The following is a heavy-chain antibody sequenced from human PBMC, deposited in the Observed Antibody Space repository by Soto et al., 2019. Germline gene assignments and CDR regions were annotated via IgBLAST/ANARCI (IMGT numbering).Heavy chain of an antibody. V-gene: IGHV4-59*08. CDR3: ARLGYQLLSWFDP. CDR2: IYYSGST. CDR1: GGSISSYY. Sequence: ETLSLTCTVSGGSISSYYWSWIRQPPGKGLEWIGYIYYSGSTNYNPSLKSRVTISVDTSKNQFSLKLSSVTAADTAVYYCARLGYQLLSWFDPWGQGTLVTVSS. D-gene: IGHD2-2*01. J-gene: IGHJ5*02.